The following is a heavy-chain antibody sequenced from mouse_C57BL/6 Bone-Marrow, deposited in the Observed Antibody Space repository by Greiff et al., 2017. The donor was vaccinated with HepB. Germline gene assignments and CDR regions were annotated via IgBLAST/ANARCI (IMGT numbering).Heavy chain of an antibody. D-gene: IGHD2-1*01. Sequence: EVKLQESGGGLVKPGGSLKLSCAASGFTFSSYAMSWVRQTPEKRLEWVATISDGGSYTYYPDNVKGRFTISRDNAKNNLYLQMSHLKSEDTAMYYCARDGNYDYFDYWGQGTTLTVSS. V-gene: IGHV5-4*01. CDR3: ARDGNYDYFDY. CDR1: GFTFSSYA. J-gene: IGHJ2*01. CDR2: ISDGGSYT.